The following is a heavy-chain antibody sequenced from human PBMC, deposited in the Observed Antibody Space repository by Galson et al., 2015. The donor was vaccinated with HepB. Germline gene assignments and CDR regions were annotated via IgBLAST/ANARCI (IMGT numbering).Heavy chain of an antibody. CDR2: ISYDGSNK. CDR1: GFTFSSYG. CDR3: AKGAFVRGVQLDY. J-gene: IGHJ4*02. V-gene: IGHV3-30*18. D-gene: IGHD3-10*01. Sequence: SLRLSCAASGFTFSSYGMHWVRQAPGKGLEWVAVISYDGSNKYYADSVKGRFTISRDNSKNTLYLQMNSLRAEDTAVYYCAKGAFVRGVQLDYWGQGTLVTVSS.